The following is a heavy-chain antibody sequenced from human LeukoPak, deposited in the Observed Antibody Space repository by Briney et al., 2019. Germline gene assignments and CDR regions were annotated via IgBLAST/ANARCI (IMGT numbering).Heavy chain of an antibody. J-gene: IGHJ5*02. V-gene: IGHV4-4*07. CDR1: GGSISSYY. CDR3: ASQGGYYYDSSGYYA. D-gene: IGHD3-22*01. CDR2: IYTSGST. Sequence: KSSETLSLTCTVSGGSISSYYWSWIRQPAGKGLEWIGRIYTSGSTNYNPSLKSRVTMSVDTSKNQFSLKLSSVTAADTAVYYCASQGGYYYDSSGYYAWGQGTLVTVSS.